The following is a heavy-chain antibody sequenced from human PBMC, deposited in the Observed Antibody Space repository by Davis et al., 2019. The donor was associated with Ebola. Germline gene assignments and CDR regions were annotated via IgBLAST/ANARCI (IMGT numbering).Heavy chain of an antibody. CDR3: ATDLSPTTAVTTFDY. Sequence: GGSLRLSCAASGFSFNSYWMSWVRQAPGKGLEWVANINHDGYEKNFVDHMRGRVTISRDNAKKSVYLQMHSVRAEDTGIYYCATDLSPTTAVTTFDYWGQGTLVTVSP. CDR1: GFSFNSYW. J-gene: IGHJ4*02. CDR2: INHDGYEK. D-gene: IGHD4-17*01. V-gene: IGHV3-7*04.